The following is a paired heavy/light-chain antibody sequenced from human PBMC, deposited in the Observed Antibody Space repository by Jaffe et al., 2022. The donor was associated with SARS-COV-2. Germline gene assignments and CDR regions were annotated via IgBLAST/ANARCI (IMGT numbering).Light chain of an antibody. J-gene: IGKJ4*01. CDR2: WAS. CDR3: QQYYSSPPT. CDR1: QSLLYTSSNKNH. Sequence: DIVMTQSPDSLPLSLGERATFNCKSSQSLLYTSSNKNHLAWYQQKPGHPPRLLIFWASTRESGVPARFSGSGSGTDFTLTISSLQAEDVAVYYCQQYYSSPPTFGGGTKVEIK. V-gene: IGKV4-1*01.
Heavy chain of an antibody. CDR1: GYVFTSYY. V-gene: IGHV1-8*01. J-gene: IGHJ4*02. CDR2: LNPKSGVT. Sequence: QEQLVQSGAEVRRPGASVRVSCKTSGYVFTSYYIFWVRQAAGQGLEWLGWLNPKSGVTHFAQKFQGRVNMTRNTSTSTAYMELHSLRSDDTAVYYCARKGWFGEYGDHWGQGTLVSVSS. CDR3: ARKGWFGEYGDH. D-gene: IGHD3-10*01.